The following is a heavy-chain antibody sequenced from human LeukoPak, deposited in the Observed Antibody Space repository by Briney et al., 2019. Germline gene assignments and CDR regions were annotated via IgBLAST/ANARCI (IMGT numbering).Heavy chain of an antibody. Sequence: GRSLRLSCAASGFTFSRYGMHWVRQAPGKGLEWVTAISYDGSNKYYADSVKGRFTISRDNSKNTLYLQMNSLRAEDTAVYYCARDGIQLWLDGAFDIWGQGTMVTVSS. D-gene: IGHD5-18*01. CDR2: ISYDGSNK. J-gene: IGHJ3*02. CDR3: ARDGIQLWLDGAFDI. V-gene: IGHV3-30*04. CDR1: GFTFSRYG.